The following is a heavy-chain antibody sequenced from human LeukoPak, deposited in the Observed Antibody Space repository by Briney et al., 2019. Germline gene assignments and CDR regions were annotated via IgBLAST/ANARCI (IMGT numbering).Heavy chain of an antibody. CDR1: GGSISSHY. Sequence: SETLSLTCTVSGGSISSHYWSWIRQPPGKGLEWIGYIYYSGSINYNPSLKSRVTISADTSKNQFSLRLSSVIAADTAVYYCARVGYGDQGVDYWGQGTLVTVSS. V-gene: IGHV4-59*11. CDR2: IYYSGSI. J-gene: IGHJ4*02. CDR3: ARVGYGDQGVDY. D-gene: IGHD4-17*01.